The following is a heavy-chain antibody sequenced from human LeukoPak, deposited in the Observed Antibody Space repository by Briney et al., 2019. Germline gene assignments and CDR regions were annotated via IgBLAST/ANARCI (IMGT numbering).Heavy chain of an antibody. D-gene: IGHD3-22*01. CDR2: IYYGGGT. CDR1: GFIVSSTY. CDR3: AVPYDSSGYYYDYFDY. V-gene: IGHV3-53*01. Sequence: GGSLRLSCAASGFIVSSTYMNWVRQAPGKGLEWVSVIYYGGGTYYTDSVKGRFTISRDNSKNTLYLQMNSLRAEDTAVYYCAVPYDSSGYYYDYFDYWGQGTLVTVSS. J-gene: IGHJ4*02.